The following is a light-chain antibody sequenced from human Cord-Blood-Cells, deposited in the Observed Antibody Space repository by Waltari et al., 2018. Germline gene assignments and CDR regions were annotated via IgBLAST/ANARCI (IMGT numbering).Light chain of an antibody. V-gene: IGLV1-47*01. CDR1: STNIASNH. J-gene: IGLJ7*01. Sequence: QPVLTQPPSASGTPGHMVTISCSGSSTNIASNHIYWYQQPPGTAPKLLVYRNNQRPSGVPDGVSGSKSGTSASLAISGIRSEDEADYYCAAWDDSLSAVFGGGTQLTVL. CDR3: AAWDDSLSAV. CDR2: RNN.